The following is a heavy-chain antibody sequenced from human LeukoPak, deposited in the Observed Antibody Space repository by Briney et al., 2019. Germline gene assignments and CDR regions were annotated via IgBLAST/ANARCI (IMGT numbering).Heavy chain of an antibody. J-gene: IGHJ5*02. V-gene: IGHV1-69*05. CDR3: ARLSSHYGDYKVDP. D-gene: IGHD4-17*01. CDR1: GGTFSSYA. Sequence: SVKVSCKASGGTFSSYAISWVRQAPGQGLEWMGGIIPIFGTANYAQKFQGRVTMTRDMSTSTVYMELSSLRSEDTAVYYCARLSSHYGDYKVDPWGQGTLVTVSS. CDR2: IIPIFGTA.